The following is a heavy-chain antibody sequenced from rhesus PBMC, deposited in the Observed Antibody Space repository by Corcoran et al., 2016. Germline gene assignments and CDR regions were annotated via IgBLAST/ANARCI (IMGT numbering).Heavy chain of an antibody. Sequence: QVQLQESGPGLVKPSETLSLTCAVAGGSSSDSHYSHCIRQPHAKGLEWRGNIDGSSRNTYYNPSLKSRFTISKDTSKNQFSLKLSSVTAADTAVYYCARTDWTGYYLDYWGQGVLVTVSS. V-gene: IGHV4S7*01. CDR1: GGSSSDSHY. CDR3: ARTDWTGYYLDY. D-gene: IGHD3-3*01. J-gene: IGHJ4*01. CDR2: IDGSSRNT.